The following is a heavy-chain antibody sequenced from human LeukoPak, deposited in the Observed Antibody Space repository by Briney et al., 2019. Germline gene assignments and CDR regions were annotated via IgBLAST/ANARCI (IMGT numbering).Heavy chain of an antibody. CDR3: ARGGIFGVVKKIKNYFDY. J-gene: IGHJ4*02. V-gene: IGHV4-34*01. CDR2: INHSGST. CDR1: GGSFSGYY. Sequence: PSETLSLTCAVYGGSFSGYYWSWIRQPPGKGLEWIGEINHSGSTNYNPSLKSRVTISVDTSKNQFSLKLSSVTAADTAVYYCARGGIFGVVKKIKNYFDYWGQGTLVTVSS. D-gene: IGHD3-3*01.